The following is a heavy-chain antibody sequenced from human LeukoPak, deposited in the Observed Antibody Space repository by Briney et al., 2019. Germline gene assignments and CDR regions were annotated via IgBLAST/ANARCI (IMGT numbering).Heavy chain of an antibody. V-gene: IGHV1-2*02. J-gene: IGHJ4*02. CDR1: GYTFTGYY. D-gene: IGHD2-2*01. CDR3: ASELGVVPAAFDY. CDR2: INPNSGGT. Sequence: ASVKVSCKASGYTFTGYYMHWVRQAPGQGLEWMGWINPNSGGTNYAQNFQGRVTMTRDTSISTAYMELSSLRSDDTAVYYCASELGVVPAAFDYWGQGTLVTVSS.